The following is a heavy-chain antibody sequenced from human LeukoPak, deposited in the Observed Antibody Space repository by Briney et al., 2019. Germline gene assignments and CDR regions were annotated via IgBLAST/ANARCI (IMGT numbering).Heavy chain of an antibody. Sequence: SETLSLTCTVSGYSISSGSYWGWIRQPPGKGLEWIGSIYHSGSTYYNPSLKSRVTISVDTSKNQFSLKLSSVTAADTAVYYCARDSMGAFDYWGQGTLVTVSS. V-gene: IGHV4-38-2*02. D-gene: IGHD1-26*01. CDR2: IYHSGST. CDR1: GYSISSGSY. J-gene: IGHJ4*02. CDR3: ARDSMGAFDY.